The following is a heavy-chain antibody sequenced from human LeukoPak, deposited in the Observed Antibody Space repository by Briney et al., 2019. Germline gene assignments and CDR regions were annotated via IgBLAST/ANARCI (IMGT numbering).Heavy chain of an antibody. J-gene: IGHJ4*02. CDR1: GGSFSGYY. V-gene: IGHV4-34*01. CDR3: ARGSDDSSGYTLVY. D-gene: IGHD3-22*01. CDR2: INHSGST. Sequence: SSETLSLTCAVYGGSFSGYYWSWIRQPPGKGLEWIGEINHSGSTNYNPSLKSRVTISVDTSKNQFSLKLSSVTAADTAVYYCARGSDDSSGYTLVYWGQGTLVTVSS.